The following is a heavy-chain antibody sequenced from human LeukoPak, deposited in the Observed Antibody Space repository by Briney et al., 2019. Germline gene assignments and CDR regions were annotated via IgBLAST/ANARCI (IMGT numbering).Heavy chain of an antibody. CDR2: IVVGSGNT. CDR3: AKVIRSSGWYVDD. D-gene: IGHD6-19*01. J-gene: IGHJ4*02. Sequence: SVKVSCKASGFTFTSSAVQWVRQARGQRLEWIGWIVVGSGNTNYAQKFQERVTITRDMSTSTAYMELSSLRSEDTAVYYCAKVIRSSGWYVDDWGQGTLVTVSS. CDR1: GFTFTSSA. V-gene: IGHV1-58*01.